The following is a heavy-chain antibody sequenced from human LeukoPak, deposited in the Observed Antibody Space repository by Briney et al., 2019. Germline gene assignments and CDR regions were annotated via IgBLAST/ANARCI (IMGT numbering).Heavy chain of an antibody. Sequence: GGSLRLSCAASGFTFSSYSMNWVRQAPGKGLEWVSSISSSSSYICYADSVKGRFTISRDNAKNSLYLQMNSLRAEDTAVYYCARGGYGDFTFDIWGQGTMVTVSS. J-gene: IGHJ3*02. CDR3: ARGGYGDFTFDI. V-gene: IGHV3-21*01. CDR1: GFTFSSYS. D-gene: IGHD4-17*01. CDR2: ISSSSSYI.